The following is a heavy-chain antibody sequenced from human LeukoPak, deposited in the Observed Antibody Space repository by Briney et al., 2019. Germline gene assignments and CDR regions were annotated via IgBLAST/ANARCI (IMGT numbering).Heavy chain of an antibody. V-gene: IGHV4-39*01. CDR1: GDSISTSSYY. Sequence: SATLSLTCTVSGDSISTSSYYWGWVRQTPGKGLVWLGSIYYSGITHYNPSLKSRLTIYVDTSRNQFSLHLFSVTAADTAVFYCARSDYYDYRQIDYWGQGTLVTVSS. CDR3: ARSDYYDYRQIDY. D-gene: IGHD3-16*01. J-gene: IGHJ4*02. CDR2: IYYSGIT.